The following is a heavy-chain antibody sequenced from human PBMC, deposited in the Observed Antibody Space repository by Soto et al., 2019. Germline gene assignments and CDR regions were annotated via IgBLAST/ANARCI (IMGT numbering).Heavy chain of an antibody. Sequence: EAQVLESGGGLVQPGGSLRLSCAASGFTFSNYAMNWVRQAPGKGLEWVSGISSSGGNTYFADSVKGRFTISRDNSKNTLSLQMNSLRAEDTAVYYCAKGLYYYGSGSYADYWGQGTLVTVSS. J-gene: IGHJ4*02. V-gene: IGHV3-23*01. CDR2: ISSSGGNT. CDR1: GFTFSNYA. D-gene: IGHD3-10*01. CDR3: AKGLYYYGSGSYADY.